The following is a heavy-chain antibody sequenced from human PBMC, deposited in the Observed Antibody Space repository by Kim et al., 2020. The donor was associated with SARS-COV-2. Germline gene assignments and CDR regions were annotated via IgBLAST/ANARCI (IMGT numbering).Heavy chain of an antibody. D-gene: IGHD6-13*01. CDR3: AKALLPYSSSWYLEYYY. J-gene: IGHJ6*01. Sequence: GRSLRLSCAASGFTFSSYGMHWVRQAPGKGLEWVAVISYDGSNKYYADSVKGRFTISRDNSKNTLYLQMNSLRAEDTAVYYCAKALLPYSSSWYLEYYY. V-gene: IGHV3-30*18. CDR1: GFTFSSYG. CDR2: ISYDGSNK.